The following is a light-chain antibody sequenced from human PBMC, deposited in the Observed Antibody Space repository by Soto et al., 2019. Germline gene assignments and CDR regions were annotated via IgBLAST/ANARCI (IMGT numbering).Light chain of an antibody. CDR2: LNSDGSH. V-gene: IGLV4-69*01. J-gene: IGLJ2*01. CDR3: QTWGTGMV. Sequence: QSVLTQSPSASASLGASVKLTCTLSSGHSSYAIAWHRQQPEKGPRYLMKLNSDGSHSKGDGIPDRFSGSSSGAEHYLTISSLQSEDEADYYCQTWGTGMVFGGGTKLTVL. CDR1: SGHSSYA.